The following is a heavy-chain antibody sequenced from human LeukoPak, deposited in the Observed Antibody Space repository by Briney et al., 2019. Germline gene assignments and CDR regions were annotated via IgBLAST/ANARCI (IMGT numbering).Heavy chain of an antibody. CDR1: GYTFTSYA. CDR2: INTNTGNP. D-gene: IGHD3-9*01. J-gene: IGHJ3*02. CDR3: ASPRKILTGYYNAFDI. V-gene: IGHV7-4-1*02. Sequence: ASVKVSCKASGYTFTSYAMNWVRQAPGQGLEWMGWINTNTGNPTYAQGFTGRFVFSLDTSVSTAYLQISSLKAEDTAVYYCASPRKILTGYYNAFDIWGQGTMVTVSS.